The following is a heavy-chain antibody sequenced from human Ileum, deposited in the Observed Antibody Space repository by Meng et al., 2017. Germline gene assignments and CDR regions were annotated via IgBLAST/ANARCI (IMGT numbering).Heavy chain of an antibody. Sequence: QVQLVQSGAEVKMLGSSVKVSCMASGGTFSSYTISWVRQAPGQGLEWMGRIIPILGIANYAQKFQGRVTITADKSTSTAYMELSSLRSEDTAVYYCARSSLGWPFLPFDYWGQGTLVTVSS. CDR1: GGTFSSYT. V-gene: IGHV1-69*02. J-gene: IGHJ4*02. CDR2: IIPILGIA. D-gene: IGHD3-3*01. CDR3: ARSSLGWPFLPFDY.